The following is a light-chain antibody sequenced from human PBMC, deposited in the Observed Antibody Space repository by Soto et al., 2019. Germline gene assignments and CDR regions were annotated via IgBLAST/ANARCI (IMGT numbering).Light chain of an antibody. CDR2: SNN. J-gene: IGLJ1*01. V-gene: IGLV1-44*01. CDR3: AAWDDSLNGPRYV. CDR1: SSNIGSNT. Sequence: QSVPTQPPSASGTPGQRVTISCSGSSSNIGSNTVNWYQQLPGTAPKLLIYSNNQRPSGVPDRFSGSKSGTSASLAISGLQSEDEADYYCAAWDDSLNGPRYVFGTGTKVTVL.